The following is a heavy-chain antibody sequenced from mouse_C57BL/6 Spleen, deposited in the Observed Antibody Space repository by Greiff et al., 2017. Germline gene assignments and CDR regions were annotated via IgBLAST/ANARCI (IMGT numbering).Heavy chain of an antibody. V-gene: IGHV5-6*01. CDR2: ISSGGSYT. J-gene: IGHJ4*01. D-gene: IGHD2-3*01. CDR3: ARHEGDGYDAMDY. CDR1: GFTISSYG. Sequence: EVHLVESGGDLVKPGGSLKLSCAASGFTISSYGMSWVRQTPDKRLEWVATISSGGSYTYYPDSVKGRFTISRDNAKNTLYLQMSSLKSEDTAMYYCARHEGDGYDAMDYWGQGTSVTVSS.